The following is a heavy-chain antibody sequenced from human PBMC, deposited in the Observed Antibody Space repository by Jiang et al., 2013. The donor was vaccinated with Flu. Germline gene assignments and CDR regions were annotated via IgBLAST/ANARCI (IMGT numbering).Heavy chain of an antibody. CDR2: IYYSGST. J-gene: IGHJ4*02. Sequence: GLVKPSETLSLTCTVSGGSISSYYWSWIRQPPGKGLEWIGYIYYSGSTNYNPSLKSRVTISVDTSKNQFSLKLSSVTAADTAVYYCARVLVERGYSSGWYGENYFDYWGQGTLVTVSS. D-gene: IGHD6-19*01. V-gene: IGHV4-59*01. CDR3: ARVLVERGYSSGWYGENYFDY. CDR1: GGSISSYY.